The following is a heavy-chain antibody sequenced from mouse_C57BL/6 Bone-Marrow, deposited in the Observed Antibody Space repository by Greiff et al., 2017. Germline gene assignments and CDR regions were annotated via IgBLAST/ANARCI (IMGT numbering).Heavy chain of an antibody. CDR2: ISSGGDYI. V-gene: IGHV5-9-1*02. D-gene: IGHD1-1*01. CDR1: GFTFSSYA. Sequence: EVKLMESGEGLVKPGGSLKLSCAASGFTFSSYAMSWVRQTPEKRLEWVAYISSGGDYIYYADTVKGRFTISRDNARNTLYLQMSSLKSEDTAMYYCTRDHHGSIYDYAMDYWGQGTSVTVSS. J-gene: IGHJ4*01. CDR3: TRDHHGSIYDYAMDY.